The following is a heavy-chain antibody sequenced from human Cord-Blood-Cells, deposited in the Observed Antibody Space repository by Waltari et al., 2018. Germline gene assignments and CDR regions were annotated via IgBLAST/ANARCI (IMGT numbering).Heavy chain of an antibody. J-gene: IGHJ4*02. D-gene: IGHD3-22*01. CDR2: INHSGST. V-gene: IGHV4-34*01. CDR3: ARLSYYDSSGYYYYFDY. Sequence: QVQLQQWGAGLLKPSETLSLTCAVYGGSFSGYYWSWIRAPPGKGLEWIGEINHSGSTNYNPSLKSRVTISVDTSKNQFSLKLSSVTAADTAVYYCARLSYYDSSGYYYYFDYWGQGTLVTVSS. CDR1: GGSFSGYY.